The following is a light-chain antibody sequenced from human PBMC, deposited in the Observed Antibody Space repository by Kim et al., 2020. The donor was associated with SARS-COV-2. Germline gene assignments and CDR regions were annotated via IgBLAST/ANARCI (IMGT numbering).Light chain of an antibody. CDR2: DVS. CDR3: CSYGGSKIVL. CDR1: SSVFESYDL. Sequence: QSALTQPASMSGSPGQSITISCTGTSSVFESYDLVSWYQLHPGKAPKLMIYDVSKRPSGISYRFSGSKSANTASLTISGLQVEDEAHYFCCSYGGSKIVLFGGGTQLTVL. J-gene: IGLJ2*01. V-gene: IGLV2-23*02.